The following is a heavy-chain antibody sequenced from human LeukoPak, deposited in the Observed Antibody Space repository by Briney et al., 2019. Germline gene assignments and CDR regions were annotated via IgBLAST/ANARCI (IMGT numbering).Heavy chain of an antibody. D-gene: IGHD4-11*01. CDR2: IYPGDSDT. CDR1: GYTFTSYW. CDR3: ARQYSNRYFDI. J-gene: IGHJ2*01. V-gene: IGHV5-51*01. Sequence: EESLKISCKGSGYTFTSYWIGWVRQMPGKGLEWMGIIYPGDSDTRYSPSFQGQVSFSADKSTTTAYLQWTSLKASDTAMYYCARQYSNRYFDIWGRGTLVTVSS.